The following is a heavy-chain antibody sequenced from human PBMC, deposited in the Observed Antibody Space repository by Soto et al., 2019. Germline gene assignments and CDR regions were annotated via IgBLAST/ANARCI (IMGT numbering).Heavy chain of an antibody. V-gene: IGHV1-24*01. CDR1: GYTLTELS. Sequence: QVQLVQSGAEVKKPGASVKVSCKVSGYTLTELSMHWVRQAPGKGLEWMGGFDPEDGETIYAQKFQGRVTMTEDTSTDTAYMELSSLRSEDTAVYYCATKGLRFLEWLLLDNWFDPCGQGTLVTVSS. CDR3: ATKGLRFLEWLLLDNWFDP. D-gene: IGHD3-3*01. J-gene: IGHJ5*02. CDR2: FDPEDGET.